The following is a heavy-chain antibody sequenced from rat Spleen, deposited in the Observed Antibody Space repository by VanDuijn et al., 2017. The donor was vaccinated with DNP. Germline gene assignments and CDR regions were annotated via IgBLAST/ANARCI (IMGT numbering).Heavy chain of an antibody. V-gene: IGHV5S13*01. J-gene: IGHJ3*01. CDR3: ARSKNTYYGSNYGGFAY. CDR1: GFTFSDYY. CDR2: ISTSGEYA. D-gene: IGHD1-9*01. Sequence: EVQLVESGGGLVQPGRSLRLSCAASGFTFSDYYMAWVRQAPTKGLEWVASISTSGEYAHYRDSVKGRFTISRDNTKDTQYLQMDSLRSEDTATYYCARSKNTYYGSNYGGFAYWGQGTLVTVSS.